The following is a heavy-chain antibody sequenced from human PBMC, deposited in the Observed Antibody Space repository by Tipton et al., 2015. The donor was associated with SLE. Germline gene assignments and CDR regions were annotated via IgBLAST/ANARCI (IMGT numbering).Heavy chain of an antibody. CDR3: ARGYYDFWGGYSALKC. D-gene: IGHD3-3*01. Sequence: TLSLTCAVYGGSFRGYYWSWIRQPPGKGLEWIGEIEHTGSTNYNPSLESRISISVDASKNQLSLRLTSVTAADTAVYYCARGYYDFWGGYSALKCWGQGTLVTVSS. V-gene: IGHV4-34*01. J-gene: IGHJ4*02. CDR1: GGSFRGYY. CDR2: IEHTGST.